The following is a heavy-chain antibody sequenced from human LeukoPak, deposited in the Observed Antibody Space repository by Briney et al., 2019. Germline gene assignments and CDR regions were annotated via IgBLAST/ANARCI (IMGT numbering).Heavy chain of an antibody. CDR2: INAGNGNT. J-gene: IGHJ4*02. CDR3: ARASHIWSGYLH. D-gene: IGHD3-3*02. CDR1: GYTFTSYG. Sequence: ASVKVSCKASGYTFTSYGISWVRQAPGQRLEWMGWINAGNGNTKYSQEFQGRVTITRDTSASTAYMELSSLRSEDMAVYYCARASHIWSGYLHWGQGTLVTVSS. V-gene: IGHV1-3*03.